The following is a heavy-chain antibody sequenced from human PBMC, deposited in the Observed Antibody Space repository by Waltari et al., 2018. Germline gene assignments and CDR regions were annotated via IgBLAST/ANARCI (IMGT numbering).Heavy chain of an antibody. D-gene: IGHD1-26*01. V-gene: IGHV4-38-2*01. Sequence: QVQLQESGPGLVKPSETLSLTCAVSGYSISSGYSWGWIRQPPGKGLEWIGSIHHSGSTYYNPSLKSRLTMSVDTSKNQFSLNLSSVTAADTAIYYCARSRSSAGNWFDPWGQGTLVTVSS. CDR1: GYSISSGYS. J-gene: IGHJ5*02. CDR2: IHHSGST. CDR3: ARSRSSAGNWFDP.